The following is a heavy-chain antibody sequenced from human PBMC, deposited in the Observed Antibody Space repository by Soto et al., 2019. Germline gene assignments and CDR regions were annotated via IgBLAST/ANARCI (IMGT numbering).Heavy chain of an antibody. D-gene: IGHD6-19*01. J-gene: IGHJ5*02. CDR2: ISGSGRST. Sequence: GGSLRLSCAASGFTFSSFAMNWVRQAPGQGLEWVSTISGSGRSTYYADSVKGRLTISRDNSKNTLYLQMDSLRAEDTAVYYCAKDQVSSGWYKWSWFDPWGQGTLVTVSS. V-gene: IGHV3-23*01. CDR1: GFTFSSFA. CDR3: AKDQVSSGWYKWSWFDP.